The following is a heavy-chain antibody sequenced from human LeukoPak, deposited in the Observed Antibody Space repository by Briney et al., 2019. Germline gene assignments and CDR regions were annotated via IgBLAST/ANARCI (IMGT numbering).Heavy chain of an antibody. Sequence: GESLKIPCKGSGYSFTSYWIGWVRQMPGKGLEWMGIIYSGDSDTRYSPSFQGHVTISADKSISTAYLQWSSLKASDTAMYYCARQTPLGGTTWYEDYWGQGTLVTVSS. CDR3: ARQTPLGGTTWYEDY. J-gene: IGHJ4*02. D-gene: IGHD6-13*01. V-gene: IGHV5-51*01. CDR1: GYSFTSYW. CDR2: IYSGDSDT.